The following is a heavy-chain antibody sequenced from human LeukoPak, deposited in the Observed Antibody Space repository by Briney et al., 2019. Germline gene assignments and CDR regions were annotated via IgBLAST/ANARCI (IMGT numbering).Heavy chain of an antibody. J-gene: IGHJ3*02. CDR1: GYSISSGYY. V-gene: IGHV4-38-2*01. D-gene: IGHD1-7*01. CDR3: ARGSSTRYNWNYGAFDI. Sequence: SETLSLTXAVSGYSISSGYYWGWIRPPPGKGLEGIGSIYHSGSTYYNPSLKSRVTISVDTSKNQFSLKLSSVTAADTAVYYCARGSSTRYNWNYGAFDIWGQGTMVTVSS. CDR2: IYHSGST.